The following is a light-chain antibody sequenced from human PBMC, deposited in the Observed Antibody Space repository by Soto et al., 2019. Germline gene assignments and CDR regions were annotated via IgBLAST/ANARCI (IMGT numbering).Light chain of an antibody. Sequence: QSALTQPRSVSGPPGQSVSISCSGTSSDVGTYNYVSWYQQHPGKAPKLMIYDVSNRPSGVSNRFSGSKSGNTASLTISGLQAEDEADYYCSSYTSSSTQVFGTGTKLTVL. J-gene: IGLJ1*01. V-gene: IGLV2-14*01. CDR2: DVS. CDR1: SSDVGTYNY. CDR3: SSYTSSSTQV.